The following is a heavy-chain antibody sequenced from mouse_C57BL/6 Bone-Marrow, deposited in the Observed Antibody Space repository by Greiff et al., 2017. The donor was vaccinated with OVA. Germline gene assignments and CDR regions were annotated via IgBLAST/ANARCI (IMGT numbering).Heavy chain of an antibody. V-gene: IGHV14-3*01. D-gene: IGHD2-4*01. CDR2: IDLANGNT. J-gene: IGHJ2*01. CDR3: ARLGYYDYDGYFDY. Sequence: VQLKESVAELVRPGASVKLSCTASGFNIKNTYMHWVKQRPEQGLEWIGRIDLANGNTKYAPKFQGKATITADTSSNTAYLQLSSLTSEDTAIYYCARLGYYDYDGYFDYWGQGTTLTVSS. CDR1: GFNIKNTY.